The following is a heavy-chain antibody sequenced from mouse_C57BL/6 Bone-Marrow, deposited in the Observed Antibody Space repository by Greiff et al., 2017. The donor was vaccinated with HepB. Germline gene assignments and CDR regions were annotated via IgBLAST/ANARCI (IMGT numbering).Heavy chain of an antibody. V-gene: IGHV5-4*01. CDR3: ATAGVYYDYDEGFAY. J-gene: IGHJ3*01. Sequence: EVQLVESGGGLVKPGGSLKLSCAASGFTFSSYAMSWVRQTPEKRLEWVATISDGGSYTYYPDNVKGRFTISRDNAKNNLYLQMSHLKSEDTAMYYCATAGVYYDYDEGFAYWGQGTLVTVSA. CDR1: GFTFSSYA. D-gene: IGHD2-4*01. CDR2: ISDGGSYT.